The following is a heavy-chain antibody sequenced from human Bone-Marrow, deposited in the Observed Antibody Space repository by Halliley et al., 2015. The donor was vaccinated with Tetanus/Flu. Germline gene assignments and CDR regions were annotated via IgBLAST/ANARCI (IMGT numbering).Heavy chain of an antibody. Sequence: TLSLTCTVSGDSLSGSSYYWSWIRQPPGKGLEWIGYFYDSGYTNNNPSLKSRVTISVNRSKNQFSLELTSVTAADTAVYYCVRVSRGDCSGGTCYSPYFDPWGQGTLVTVSS. CDR1: GDSLSGSSYY. D-gene: IGHD2-15*01. J-gene: IGHJ5*02. V-gene: IGHV4-61*01. CDR3: VRVSRGDCSGGTCYSPYFDP. CDR2: FYDSGYT.